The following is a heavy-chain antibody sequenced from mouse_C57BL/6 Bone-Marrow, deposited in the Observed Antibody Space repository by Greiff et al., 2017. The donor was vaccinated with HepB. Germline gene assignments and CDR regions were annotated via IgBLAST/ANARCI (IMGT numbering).Heavy chain of an antibody. J-gene: IGHJ2*01. V-gene: IGHV1-77*01. D-gene: IGHD1-1*01. CDR2: IGPGSGST. CDR1: GYTFTDYY. Sequence: QVQLQQSGAELVKPGASVKISCKASGYTFTDYYINWVKQRPGQGLEWIGKIGPGSGSTYYNEKFKGKATLTADKSSSTAYMQLSSLTSEDSAVYFWAILITTVVATGFDYWGQGTTLTVSS. CDR3: AILITTVVATGFDY.